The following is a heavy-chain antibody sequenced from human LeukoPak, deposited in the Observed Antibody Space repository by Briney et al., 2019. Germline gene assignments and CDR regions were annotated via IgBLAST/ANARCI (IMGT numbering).Heavy chain of an antibody. CDR3: AREATNYGDHTMMI. J-gene: IGHJ4*02. D-gene: IGHD4-17*01. CDR2: IYNDGRT. V-gene: IGHV3-53*01. Sequence: GGSLRLSCAASGFTVSNKYMTWVRQAPGKGLEWVSLIYNDGRTYYVDSVKGRCTISRDNSKNTLYLQMNSLRVEDTAVYYCAREATNYGDHTMMIWGQGTLVTVSS. CDR1: GFTVSNKY.